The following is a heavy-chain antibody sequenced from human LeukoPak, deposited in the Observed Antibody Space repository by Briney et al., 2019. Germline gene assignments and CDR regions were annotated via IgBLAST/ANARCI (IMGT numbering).Heavy chain of an antibody. J-gene: IGHJ4*02. V-gene: IGHV3-64*01. CDR2: ISSNGGST. Sequence: GGSLRLSCAASGFTFSSHAMHWVRQAPGKGLEYVSAISSNGGSTYYANSVKGRFTISRDNSKNTLYLQMGSLRAEDMAVYYCARGGVVTAIGVDYWGQGTLVTVSS. D-gene: IGHD2-21*02. CDR1: GFTFSSHA. CDR3: ARGGVVTAIGVDY.